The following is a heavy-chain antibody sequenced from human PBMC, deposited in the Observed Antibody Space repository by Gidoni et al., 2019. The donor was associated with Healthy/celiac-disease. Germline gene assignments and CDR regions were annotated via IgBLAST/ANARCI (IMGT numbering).Heavy chain of an antibody. CDR1: GFTFSCYS. D-gene: IGHD6-25*01. V-gene: IGHV3-23*01. CDR2: ISGSGCST. CDR3: AKGPGYSSAGDGYNWFDP. J-gene: IGHJ5*02. Sequence: EVQLLESGGGLVQPGGSLRLSCAASGFTFSCYSMSWVRQAPGKGLEWVSSISGSGCSTYYADSVKGRFTISRDNSKNTLYLQMNSLRAEDTAVYYCAKGPGYSSAGDGYNWFDPWGQGTLVTVSS.